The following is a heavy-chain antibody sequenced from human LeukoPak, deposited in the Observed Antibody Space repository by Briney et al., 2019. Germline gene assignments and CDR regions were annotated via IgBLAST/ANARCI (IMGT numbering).Heavy chain of an antibody. V-gene: IGHV3-30-3*01. CDR2: ISFDGRNK. J-gene: IGHJ4*02. CDR3: ARTTTPHYYGSGSYALGY. Sequence: GGSLRLSCAASGFTFSTYAMHWVRQGPGKGLEWVAVISFDGRNKYYADSVKGRFTISRDNSKNTLYLQMSSLSAEDTAVYYCARTTTPHYYGSGSYALGYWGQGTLVTVLS. D-gene: IGHD3-10*01. CDR1: GFTFSTYA.